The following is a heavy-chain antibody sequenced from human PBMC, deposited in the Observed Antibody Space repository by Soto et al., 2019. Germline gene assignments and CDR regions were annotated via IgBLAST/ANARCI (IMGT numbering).Heavy chain of an antibody. J-gene: IGHJ5*02. D-gene: IGHD3-22*01. CDR1: GGSISSGDYY. CDR3: ARAGSYDSSGYLIGSELPTNWLDP. Sequence: SETLSLTCTVSGGSISSGDYYWSWIRQPPGKGLEWIGYIYYSGSTYYNPSLKSRVTISVDTSKNQFSLKLSSVTAADTAVYYCARAGSYDSSGYLIGSELPTNWLDPWGQGTLVTVSS. V-gene: IGHV4-30-4*01. CDR2: IYYSGST.